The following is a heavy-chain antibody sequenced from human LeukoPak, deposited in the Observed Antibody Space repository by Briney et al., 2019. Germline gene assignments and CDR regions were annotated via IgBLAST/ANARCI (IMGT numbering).Heavy chain of an antibody. CDR3: ARGMIAAAGASNWFDP. CDR1: GFTFSSYS. V-gene: IGHV3-21*01. Sequence: GGSLRLSCAASGFTFSSYSMNWVRQAPGKGLEWVSSISSSSSYIYYADSVKGRFTISRDNPKNSLYLQMNSLRAEDTAVYYCARGMIAAAGASNWFDPWGQGTLVTVSS. CDR2: ISSSSSYI. J-gene: IGHJ5*02. D-gene: IGHD6-13*01.